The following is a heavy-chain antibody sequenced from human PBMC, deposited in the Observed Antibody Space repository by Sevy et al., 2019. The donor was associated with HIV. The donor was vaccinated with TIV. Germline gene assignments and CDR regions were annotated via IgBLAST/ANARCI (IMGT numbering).Heavy chain of an antibody. CDR2: IQYDGSNK. Sequence: GGSLRLSCAASGFSFSSYGMHWVRQAPGKGLEWMSYIQYDGSNKDYADSVKGRFTSSRDNSKNTLYLQMNSLRVGETAVFYCVKEGGGEGGDHWGQGTLVTVSS. J-gene: IGHJ4*02. CDR1: GFSFSSYG. CDR3: VKEGGGEGGDH. V-gene: IGHV3-30*02. D-gene: IGHD2-21*01.